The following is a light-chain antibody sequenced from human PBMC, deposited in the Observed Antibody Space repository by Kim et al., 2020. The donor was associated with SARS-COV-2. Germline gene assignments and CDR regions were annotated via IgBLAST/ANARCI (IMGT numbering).Light chain of an antibody. Sequence: GQSITISCTGTSSNVGYHNYVSWYQQHPSKLPKLMFYDVNKRPSGASDLFSGYKAGSAASLTTAVLQAEDEASYYCASYTNINTVIFGGGAKLTVL. J-gene: IGLJ2*01. CDR1: SSNVGYHNY. CDR2: DVN. CDR3: ASYTNINTVI. V-gene: IGLV2-14*04.